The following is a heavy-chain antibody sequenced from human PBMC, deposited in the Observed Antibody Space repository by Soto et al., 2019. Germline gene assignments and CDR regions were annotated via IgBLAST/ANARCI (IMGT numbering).Heavy chain of an antibody. CDR3: TTYQGILRYFDWPPHY. CDR1: GFTFSNAW. Sequence: GGSLRLSCVASGFTFSNAWMNWVRQAPGKGLEWVGRIKSKTDGGTTDYAAPVKGRFTTSRDDSKNTLYLQMNSLKTEDTAVYYCTTYQGILRYFDWPPHYWGQGTLVTVSS. D-gene: IGHD3-9*01. CDR2: IKSKTDGGTT. J-gene: IGHJ4*02. V-gene: IGHV3-15*07.